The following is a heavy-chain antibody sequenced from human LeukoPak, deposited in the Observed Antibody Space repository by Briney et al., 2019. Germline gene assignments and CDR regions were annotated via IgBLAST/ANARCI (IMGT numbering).Heavy chain of an antibody. J-gene: IGHJ4*02. D-gene: IGHD4-17*01. CDR3: ARGGVEGDYGPYYFDY. CDR1: GGSISSGDYY. Sequence: SETLSLTCTVSGGSISSGDYYWSWIRQPPGKGLEWIGYIYYSGSTNYNPSLKSRVTISVDTSKNQFSLKLSSVTAADTAVYYCARGGVEGDYGPYYFDYWGQGTLVTVSS. V-gene: IGHV4-61*08. CDR2: IYYSGST.